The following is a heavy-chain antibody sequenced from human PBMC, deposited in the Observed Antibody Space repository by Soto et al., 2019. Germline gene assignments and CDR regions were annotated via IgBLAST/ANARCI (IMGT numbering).Heavy chain of an antibody. J-gene: IGHJ4*02. Sequence: PSETLSLTCAVYGGSFSGYYWTWIRQPPGTGLEWIGEINHSGSTNYNPSLKSRVTISVDTSKSQFSLSLSFVTAADTAVYFCATMGTPATGLYYFDNWGQGTLVTVSS. CDR3: ATMGTPATGLYYFDN. D-gene: IGHD1-7*01. CDR1: GGSFSGYY. CDR2: INHSGST. V-gene: IGHV4-34*01.